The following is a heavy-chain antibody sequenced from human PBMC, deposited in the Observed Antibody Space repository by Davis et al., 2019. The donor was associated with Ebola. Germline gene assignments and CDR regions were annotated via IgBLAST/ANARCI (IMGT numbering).Heavy chain of an antibody. Sequence: SETLSLTCTVSGGSISSYYWNWIRQPAGKGLEWIGRIYSSGNINYNPSLQSRVTMSVDTSKNRFSLNLTSVTAADTAIYYCAREPARAVWGKGITVIVSS. J-gene: IGHJ6*04. CDR3: AREPARAV. CDR1: GGSISSYY. V-gene: IGHV4-4*07. CDR2: IYSSGNI.